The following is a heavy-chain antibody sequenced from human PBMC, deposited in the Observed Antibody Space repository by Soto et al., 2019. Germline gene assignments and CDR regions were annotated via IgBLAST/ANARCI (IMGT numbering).Heavy chain of an antibody. V-gene: IGHV3-53*01. CDR2: IYSGGST. CDR3: ARVFHDYGDYEGTAFDI. CDR1: GFTVSSNY. D-gene: IGHD4-17*01. J-gene: IGHJ3*02. Sequence: LRLSCAASGFTVSSNYMSWVRQAPGKGLEWVSVIYSGGSTYYADSVKGRFTISRDNSKNTLYLQMNSLRAEDTAVYYCARVFHDYGDYEGTAFDIWGQGTMVTVSS.